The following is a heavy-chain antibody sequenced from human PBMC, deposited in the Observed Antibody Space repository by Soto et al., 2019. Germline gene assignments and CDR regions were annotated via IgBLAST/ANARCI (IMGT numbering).Heavy chain of an antibody. J-gene: IGHJ1*01. CDR1: GGSISSGAYH. Sequence: QVQLQESGPGLVKPSQTLSLTCTVSGGSISSGAYHWSWIRQTPGKGLEWIGYIDNSGNTHYNPSFKSRVNISIETSKSQFSLKLSSVTAAHTAVYYCASEANGEYYQHWGQGTLVTVSS. D-gene: IGHD5-12*01. V-gene: IGHV4-31*03. CDR2: IDNSGNT. CDR3: ASEANGEYYQH.